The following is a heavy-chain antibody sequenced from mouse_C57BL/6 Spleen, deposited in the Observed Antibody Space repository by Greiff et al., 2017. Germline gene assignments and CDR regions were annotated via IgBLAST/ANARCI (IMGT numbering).Heavy chain of an antibody. CDR3: ARYDYSYAMDY. V-gene: IGHV5-6*01. J-gene: IGHJ4*01. Sequence: EVKLVESGGDLVKPGGSLKLSCAASGFTFSSYGMSWVRQTPDKRLEWVATISSGGSYTYYPDSVKGRFTISRDNAKNTLYLQRSSLKSEDTAMYYCARYDYSYAMDYWGQGTSVTVSS. D-gene: IGHD2-4*01. CDR1: GFTFSSYG. CDR2: ISSGGSYT.